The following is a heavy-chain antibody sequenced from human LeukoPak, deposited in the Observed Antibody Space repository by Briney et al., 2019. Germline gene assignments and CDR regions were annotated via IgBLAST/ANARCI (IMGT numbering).Heavy chain of an antibody. CDR3: ARDAAAGTDY. V-gene: IGHV4-30-4*01. J-gene: IGHJ4*02. D-gene: IGHD6-13*01. Sequence: PSETLSLTCTVSGGSISRGDYYWSWIRQPPGKGLEWIGYIYYSGTTYYNPSLKSRVTISVDTSKNQFSLKLSSVTAADTAVYYCARDAAAGTDYWGQGTLVTVSS. CDR2: IYYSGTT. CDR1: GGSISRGDYY.